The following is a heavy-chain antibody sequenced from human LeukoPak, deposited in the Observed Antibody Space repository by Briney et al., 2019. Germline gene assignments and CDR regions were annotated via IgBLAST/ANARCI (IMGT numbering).Heavy chain of an antibody. CDR1: GFTVSSNY. D-gene: IGHD6-19*01. J-gene: IGHJ4*02. V-gene: IGHV3-53*04. CDR3: ARAPSSGWSYYFDY. CDR2: IYSGGST. Sequence: GGSLRLSCAASGFTVSSNYMSWVRQAPGKGLEWVSVIYSGGSTYYADSVKGRFTISRHNSKNTLYLQMNSLRAEDTAVYYCARAPSSGWSYYFDYWGQGTPVTVSS.